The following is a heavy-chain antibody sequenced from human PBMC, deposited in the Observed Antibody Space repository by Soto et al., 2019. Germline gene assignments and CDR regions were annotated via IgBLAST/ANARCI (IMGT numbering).Heavy chain of an antibody. CDR3: AKDPDYDFWTRQNNWFDP. CDR1: GFTFSSYA. V-gene: IGHV3-23*01. Sequence: PGGSLRLSCAASGFTFSSYAMSWVRQAQGKGLEWVSAISGSGGSTYYADSVKGRFTISRDNSKNTLYLQMNSLRAEDTAVYYCAKDPDYDFWTRQNNWFDPWGQGTLVTVSS. CDR2: ISGSGGST. D-gene: IGHD3-3*01. J-gene: IGHJ5*02.